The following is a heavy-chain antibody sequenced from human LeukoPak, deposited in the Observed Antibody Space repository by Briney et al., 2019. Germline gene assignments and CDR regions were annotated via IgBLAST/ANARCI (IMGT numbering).Heavy chain of an antibody. CDR1: GLTFSSYG. D-gene: IGHD3-10*01. Sequence: GGSLRLSCAASGLTFSSYGMHWVRQAPGKGLEWVAVISYDGSNTYYADSVKGRFTISRDNSKNMLYLQMNSLRAEDTAVYYCAKPYYYGSRSYMDYWGQGALVTVSS. J-gene: IGHJ4*02. CDR2: ISYDGSNT. CDR3: AKPYYYGSRSYMDY. V-gene: IGHV3-30*18.